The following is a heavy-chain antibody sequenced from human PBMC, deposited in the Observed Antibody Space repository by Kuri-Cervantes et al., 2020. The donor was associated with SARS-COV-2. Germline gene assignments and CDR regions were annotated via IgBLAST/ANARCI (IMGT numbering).Heavy chain of an antibody. J-gene: IGHJ4*02. D-gene: IGHD2-21*01. CDR3: ARDRVGVHDC. CDR2: ISSDGINT. CDR1: GFTFSSYA. Sequence: GGSLRLSCAASGFTFSSYAMHWVRKAPGKGLEWVSVISSDGINTYYADSVKGRFTISRETSRNTLYLRMNSLRTEDTAIYYCARDRVGVHDCWGQGTLVTVSS. V-gene: IGHV3-30-3*01.